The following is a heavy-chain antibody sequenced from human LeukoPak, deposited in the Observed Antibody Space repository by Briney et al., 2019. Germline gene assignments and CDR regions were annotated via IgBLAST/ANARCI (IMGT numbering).Heavy chain of an antibody. Sequence: SVKVSCKASGGTFSNYAVSWVRQAPGQGLEWMGGIIPIFGTANYAQKFQGRVTIITDESMTTTYMELSSLRSEDTAVYFCARGDYSNYRGYYYYYYMDVWGKGTTVTVSS. D-gene: IGHD4-11*01. V-gene: IGHV1-69*05. J-gene: IGHJ6*03. CDR3: ARGDYSNYRGYYYYYYMDV. CDR1: GGTFSNYA. CDR2: IIPIFGTA.